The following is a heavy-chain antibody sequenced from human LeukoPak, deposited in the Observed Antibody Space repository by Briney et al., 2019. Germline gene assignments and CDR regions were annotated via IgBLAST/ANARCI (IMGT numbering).Heavy chain of an antibody. V-gene: IGHV4-34*01. Sequence: SETLSLTCAVYGGTFSGYYWNWIRQPPGKGLEWIGEINHSGITTYTPPLTSRDTISADTSKIQLSLKLSSVTASDAAVYYCARCRVTSLGYWGQGALVTVSS. CDR1: GGTFSGYY. CDR3: ARCRVTSLGY. CDR2: INHSGIT. J-gene: IGHJ4*02. D-gene: IGHD5-18*01.